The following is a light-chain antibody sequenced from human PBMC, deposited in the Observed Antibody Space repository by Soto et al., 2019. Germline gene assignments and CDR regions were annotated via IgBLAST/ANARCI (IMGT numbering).Light chain of an antibody. Sequence: EIMMTQSPATLSVSPGERATLSCRASQSVSSSLAWYQQKPGQAPRLLIYGASTRATGIPARFSGSGSGTEFTLTLSSLQSEDFAVYYCQQYNNWWTFGQGTKVEIK. CDR2: GAS. V-gene: IGKV3-15*01. CDR1: QSVSSS. J-gene: IGKJ1*01. CDR3: QQYNNWWT.